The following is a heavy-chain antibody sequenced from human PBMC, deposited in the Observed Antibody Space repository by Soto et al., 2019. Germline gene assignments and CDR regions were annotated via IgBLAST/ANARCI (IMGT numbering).Heavy chain of an antibody. CDR2: ISYDGSNK. CDR3: AREGLNDRGSPWADS. Sequence: PGGSLRLSCAASGFTFSSYAMHWVRQAPGKGLEWVAVISYDGSNKYYADSVKGRFTISRDNSKNTLYLQMNSLRAEDTAVYYCAREGLNDRGSPWADSWGQGTLVPVSS. V-gene: IGHV3-30-3*01. D-gene: IGHD1-26*01. J-gene: IGHJ4*02. CDR1: GFTFSSYA.